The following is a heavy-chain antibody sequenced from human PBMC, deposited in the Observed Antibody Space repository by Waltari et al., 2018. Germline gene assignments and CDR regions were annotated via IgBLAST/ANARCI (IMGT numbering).Heavy chain of an antibody. CDR2: IMTDGREE. CDR3: VRDQWFAFDI. CDR1: GFTLSNYW. D-gene: IGHD3-22*01. V-gene: IGHV3-7*01. J-gene: IGHJ3*02. Sequence: EVQLVESGGGLVQPGGSLRLSCAASGFTLSNYWMSGVRQAPGKGPEWVANIMTDGREEYYVDSVRGRCTISRDNAKNSLYLQMNSLRPEDTAVYYCVRDQWFAFDIWGQGTMVTVSS.